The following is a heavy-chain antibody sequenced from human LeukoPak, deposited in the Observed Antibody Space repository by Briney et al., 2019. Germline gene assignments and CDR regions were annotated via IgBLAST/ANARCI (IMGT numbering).Heavy chain of an antibody. D-gene: IGHD2-21*02. J-gene: IGHJ4*02. CDR2: IYPGDSDT. CDR1: GYSFTSYW. Sequence: GESLKISCKGSGYSFTSYWIGWVRQMPGKGLEWMGIIYPGDSDTRYSPSFQGQVTISADKSISTAYLQWSSLKASDTAMYYCARSGDCGGDCYSAYFDYWGQGTLVTVSS. V-gene: IGHV5-51*01. CDR3: ARSGDCGGDCYSAYFDY.